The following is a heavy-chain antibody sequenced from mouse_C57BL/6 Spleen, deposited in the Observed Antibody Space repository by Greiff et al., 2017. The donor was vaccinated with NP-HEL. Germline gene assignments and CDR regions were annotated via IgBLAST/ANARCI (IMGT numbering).Heavy chain of an antibody. D-gene: IGHD4-1*01. V-gene: IGHV14-4*01. Sequence: EVQLQESGAELVRPGASVKLSCTASGFNIKDDYMHWVKQRPEQGLEWIGWIDPENGDTEYASKFQGKATITADTSSNTAYLQLSSLTSEDTAVYYCTTDWDKDYWGQGTTLTVSS. CDR1: GFNIKDDY. J-gene: IGHJ2*01. CDR3: TTDWDKDY. CDR2: IDPENGDT.